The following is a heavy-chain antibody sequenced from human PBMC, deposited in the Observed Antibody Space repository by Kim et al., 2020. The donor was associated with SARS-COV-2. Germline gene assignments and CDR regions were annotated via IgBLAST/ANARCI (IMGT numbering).Heavy chain of an antibody. J-gene: IGHJ4*02. CDR1: GGSFSGYY. CDR2: INHSGST. Sequence: SETLSLTCAVYGGSFSGYYWSWICQPPGKGLEWIGEINHSGSTNYNPSLKSRVTISVDTSKNQFSLKLSSVTAADTAVYYCARGAHYYGSGSYVVHWGQGTLVTVSS. V-gene: IGHV4-34*01. D-gene: IGHD3-10*01. CDR3: ARGAHYYGSGSYVVH.